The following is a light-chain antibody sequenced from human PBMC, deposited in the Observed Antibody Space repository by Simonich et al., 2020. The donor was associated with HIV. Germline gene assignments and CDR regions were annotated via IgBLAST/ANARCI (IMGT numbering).Light chain of an antibody. J-gene: IGKJ2*01. CDR1: QYITKY. CDR3: QQSHTTPYT. V-gene: IGKV1-39*01. Sequence: EIQMTKSPSSLSESVGDRVTITFRASQYITKYLNWYQQKPVKAPEILIYAASNLQSGVPSRFSGSGSGTVFTLTISSLQPEDFATYYCQQSHTTPYTFGQGTKLDIK. CDR2: AAS.